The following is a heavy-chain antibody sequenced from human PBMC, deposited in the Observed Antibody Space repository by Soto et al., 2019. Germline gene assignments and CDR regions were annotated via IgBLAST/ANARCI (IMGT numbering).Heavy chain of an antibody. CDR1: GGAFSGYY. CDR2: INHSGST. Sequence: QVQLQQWGAGLLKPSETLSLTCAVYGGAFSGYYWSWIRQPPGTGLEWIGEINHSGSTNYNPSLKRRVTISVDTSKNQVSLTLTSVTAADTAMYYCARDKITGLFDYWGQGTLATGSS. D-gene: IGHD2-8*02. V-gene: IGHV4-34*01. CDR3: ARDKITGLFDY. J-gene: IGHJ4*02.